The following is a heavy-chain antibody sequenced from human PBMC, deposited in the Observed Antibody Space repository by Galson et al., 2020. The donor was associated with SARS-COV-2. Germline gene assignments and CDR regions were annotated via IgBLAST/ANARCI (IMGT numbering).Heavy chain of an antibody. J-gene: IGHJ5*02. CDR2: ISWNSGSI. CDR1: GFTFDDYA. D-gene: IGHD6-13*01. Sequence: GGSLRLSCAASGFTFDDYAMHWVRQAPGKGLEWVSGISWNSGSIGYADSVKGRFTISRDNAKNSLYLQMNSLRAEDTALYYCASGPSIAAAGFDPWGQGTLVTVSS. CDR3: ASGPSIAAAGFDP. V-gene: IGHV3-9*01.